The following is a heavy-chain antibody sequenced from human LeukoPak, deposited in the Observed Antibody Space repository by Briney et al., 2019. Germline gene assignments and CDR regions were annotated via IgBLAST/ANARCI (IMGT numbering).Heavy chain of an antibody. J-gene: IGHJ5*02. CDR2: INHSGST. D-gene: IGHD6-19*01. V-gene: IGHV4-34*01. CDR1: GGSFSGHY. Sequence: SETLSLTCAVYGGSFSGHYWSWIRQPPGKGLEWIGEINHSGSTNYNPSLKSRVTISVDTSKNQFSLKLSSVTAADTAVYYCARGVSVWQWLEHYNWFDPWGQGTLVTVSS. CDR3: ARGVSVWQWLEHYNWFDP.